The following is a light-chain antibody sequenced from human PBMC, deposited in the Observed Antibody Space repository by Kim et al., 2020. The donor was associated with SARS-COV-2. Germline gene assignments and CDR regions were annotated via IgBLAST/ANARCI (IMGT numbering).Light chain of an antibody. CDR2: AAS. Sequence: YVEERVTISCRGRQGTGGDLAWYQQKPGKVPKRLIYAASTLQSGVPSWFSGSGSGTEFTLTSSSLQPEDFATYYCQQVKSAPLTFGGGTKVDIK. V-gene: IGKV1-9*01. CDR1: QGTGGD. J-gene: IGKJ4*01. CDR3: QQVKSAPLT.